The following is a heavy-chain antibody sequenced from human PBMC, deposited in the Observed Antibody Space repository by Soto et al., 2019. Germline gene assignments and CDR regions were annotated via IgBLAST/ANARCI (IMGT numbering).Heavy chain of an antibody. Sequence: EVQLVPSGAEVKKSGESLKISCKGSGYSFNSYWIGWVRQMPGKGLEWMGIIYPGDSDTRYSPSFQGQVTISADKSIGTAYLQWSSLKASDTAIYYCARRANSYWYFDLWGRGTLVTVSS. D-gene: IGHD7-27*01. V-gene: IGHV5-51*03. J-gene: IGHJ2*01. CDR1: GYSFNSYW. CDR3: ARRANSYWYFDL. CDR2: IYPGDSDT.